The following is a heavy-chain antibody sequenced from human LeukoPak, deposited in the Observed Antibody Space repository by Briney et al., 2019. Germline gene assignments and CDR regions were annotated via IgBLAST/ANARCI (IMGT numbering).Heavy chain of an antibody. V-gene: IGHV1-69*13. J-gene: IGHJ6*02. D-gene: IGHD2-2*01. CDR2: IIPIFWTA. CDR1: GGTFSSYA. Sequence: ASVNVSCKASGGTFSSYAISGVRQAPGQGGEGMGGIIPIFWTANYAQKLQGRVTISADESTSTAYMELSSLRSEDTDVYYCARDRVSVVVPAAIPPPDYYYYYGMDVWGQGTTVTVSS. CDR3: ARDRVSVVVPAAIPPPDYYYYYGMDV.